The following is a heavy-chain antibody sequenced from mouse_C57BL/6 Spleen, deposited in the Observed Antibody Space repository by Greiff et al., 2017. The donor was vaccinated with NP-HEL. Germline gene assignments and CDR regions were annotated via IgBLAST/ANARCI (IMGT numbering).Heavy chain of an antibody. D-gene: IGHD2-10*02. Sequence: QVQLQQSGAELVKPGASVKLSCKASGYTFTSYWMHWVKQRPGQGLEWIGMIHPNSGSTNYNEKFKSKATLTVDKSSSTAYMQLSSLTSEDSAVYYCARGGYGSWFAYWGQGTLVTVSA. J-gene: IGHJ3*01. CDR3: ARGGYGSWFAY. CDR1: GYTFTSYW. CDR2: IHPNSGST. V-gene: IGHV1-64*01.